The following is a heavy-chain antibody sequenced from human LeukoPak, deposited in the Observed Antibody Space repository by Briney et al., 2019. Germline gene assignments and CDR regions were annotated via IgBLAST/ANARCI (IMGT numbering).Heavy chain of an antibody. Sequence: PSETLSLTCSVSGYSVSSSPYYWGWIRQPPGKGLEWIVSMYYNGNTYYNWSLKSRVTVSLDKSKNQFFLRLSSVTAADTATYYCARQFYCSAGTCFYPNGFDSWGQGSLVTVSS. V-gene: IGHV4-39*01. CDR1: GYSVSSSPYY. D-gene: IGHD2-15*01. CDR2: MYYNGNT. J-gene: IGHJ5*01. CDR3: ARQFYCSAGTCFYPNGFDS.